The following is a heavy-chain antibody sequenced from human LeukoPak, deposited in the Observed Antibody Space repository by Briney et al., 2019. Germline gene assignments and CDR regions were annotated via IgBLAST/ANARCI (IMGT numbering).Heavy chain of an antibody. Sequence: QPGGSLRLSCAASGFTVSSNYMSWVRQAPGKGLEWVSVIYSGGSTYYADSVKGRFTISRDNSKNTLYLQMNSLRVEDTAVYYCARDRITGTSDYWGQGTLVTVSS. V-gene: IGHV3-66*02. CDR1: GFTVSSNY. CDR3: ARDRITGTSDY. J-gene: IGHJ4*02. D-gene: IGHD1-7*01. CDR2: IYSGGST.